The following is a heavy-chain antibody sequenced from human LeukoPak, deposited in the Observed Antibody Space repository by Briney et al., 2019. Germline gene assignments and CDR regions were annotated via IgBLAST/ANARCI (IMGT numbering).Heavy chain of an antibody. D-gene: IGHD2-2*01. V-gene: IGHV3-74*01. CDR1: GFTFSSYW. CDR3: ARDKVVVVPAAQYYYYYGMDV. J-gene: IGHJ6*04. Sequence: GGSLRLSCAASGFTFSSYWMHWVRQAPGKGLVWVSCINSDGSSTSYADSVKGRFTISRDNAKNTLYLQMNSLRAEDTAVYYCARDKVVVVPAAQYYYYYGMDVWGKGTTVTVSS. CDR2: INSDGSST.